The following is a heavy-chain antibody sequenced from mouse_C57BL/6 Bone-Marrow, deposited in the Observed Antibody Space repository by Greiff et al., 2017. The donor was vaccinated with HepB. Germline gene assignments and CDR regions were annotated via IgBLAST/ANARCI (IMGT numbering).Heavy chain of an antibody. CDR1: GYSITSGYY. CDR2: ISYDGSN. Sequence: ESGPGLVKPSQSLSLTCSVTGYSITSGYYWNWIRQFPGNKLEWMGYISYDGSNNYNPSLKNRISITRDTSKNQLFLKLNSVTTEDTATYYCASTHYFDYWGQGTTLTVSS. J-gene: IGHJ2*01. CDR3: ASTHYFDY. V-gene: IGHV3-6*01.